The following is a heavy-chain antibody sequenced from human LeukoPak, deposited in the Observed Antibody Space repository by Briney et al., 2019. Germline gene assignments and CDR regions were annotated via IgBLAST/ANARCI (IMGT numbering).Heavy chain of an antibody. Sequence: GGSLRLSCAASGFTFSSYEMNWVRQAPGKGLEWVSYINSPGTTVYYADSVKGRFTISRDNAKNSLYLQMNSLRADDTAIYYCARDGDLAPAVHFDYWGQGTLVTVSS. V-gene: IGHV3-48*03. J-gene: IGHJ4*02. CDR2: INSPGTTV. D-gene: IGHD6-25*01. CDR3: ARDGDLAPAVHFDY. CDR1: GFTFSSYE.